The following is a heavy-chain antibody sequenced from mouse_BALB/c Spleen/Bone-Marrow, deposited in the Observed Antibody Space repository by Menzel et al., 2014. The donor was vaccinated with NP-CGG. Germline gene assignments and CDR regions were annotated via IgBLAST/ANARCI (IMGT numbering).Heavy chain of an antibody. Sequence: QVQLQQSGAELVRPGSSVKISCKASGYAFSAYWMNWVKQRPGQGLEWIGQIYPGDGDTNYNGKFKGNATLTADKSSSTAYMQLSSLTSEDSAVYFCTRSTATFDYWGQGTTLTVSS. V-gene: IGHV1-80*01. D-gene: IGHD1-2*01. CDR1: GYAFSAYW. J-gene: IGHJ2*01. CDR2: IYPGDGDT. CDR3: TRSTATFDY.